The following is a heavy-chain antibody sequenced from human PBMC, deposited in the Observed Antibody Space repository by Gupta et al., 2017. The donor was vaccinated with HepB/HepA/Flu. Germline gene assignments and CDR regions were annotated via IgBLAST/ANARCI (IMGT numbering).Heavy chain of an antibody. V-gene: IGHV1-3*01. D-gene: IGHD6-13*01. Sequence: QVQLVQSGAEVKKPGASVKVSCKASGYTFTSYAMHWVRQAPGQRLEWMGWINAGNGNTKYSQKFQGRVTITRDTSASTAYMELSSLRSEDTAVYYCARSRSQDIYSSSWYWFDPWGQGTLVTVSS. CDR3: ARSRSQDIYSSSWYWFDP. CDR2: INAGNGNT. J-gene: IGHJ5*02. CDR1: GYTFTSYA.